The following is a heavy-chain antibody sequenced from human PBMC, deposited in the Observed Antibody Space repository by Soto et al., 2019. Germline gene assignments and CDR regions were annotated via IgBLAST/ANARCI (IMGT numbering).Heavy chain of an antibody. CDR3: ARNSFWSGYYTS. CDR1: GGSISSYY. J-gene: IGHJ4*02. Sequence: SETLSLTCTVSGGSISSYYWSWIRQPPGKGLEWIGYIYYSGSTNYNPSLKSRVTISVDTSKNQFSLKLSSVTAADTAVYYCARNSFWSGYYTSWGQGTLVTVSS. D-gene: IGHD3-3*01. V-gene: IGHV4-59*01. CDR2: IYYSGST.